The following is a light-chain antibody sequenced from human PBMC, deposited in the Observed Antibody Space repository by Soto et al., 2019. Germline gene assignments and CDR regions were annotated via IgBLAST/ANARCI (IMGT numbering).Light chain of an antibody. CDR1: QGISDY. CDR3: QRYGGTPYT. Sequence: DIQMTQSPSSLSASIGDRIAITCRASQGISDYLAWYQQKPGKVPNLLIYAASTLHSGVPSRFSGNGSGTEFTLTISSLQSEDVATYYCQRYGGTPYTFSPGTKVDIK. V-gene: IGKV1-27*01. J-gene: IGKJ3*01. CDR2: AAS.